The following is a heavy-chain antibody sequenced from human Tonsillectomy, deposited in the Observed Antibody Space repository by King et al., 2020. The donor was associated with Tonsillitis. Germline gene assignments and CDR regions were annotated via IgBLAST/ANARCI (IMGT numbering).Heavy chain of an antibody. Sequence: VQLVESGGGVVQPGRSLRLSCAASGFSFRNYGIHWGRQAPGKGREWVAIIPYDGSNKYYADSVKGRFTVSRDNSKNTLYLQMNSLRVEDTAVYYCAKEIAAAGDSYYSYGMDVWGQGTAVTVSS. V-gene: IGHV3-30*18. J-gene: IGHJ6*02. CDR2: IPYDGSNK. D-gene: IGHD6-13*01. CDR1: GFSFRNYG. CDR3: AKEIAAAGDSYYSYGMDV.